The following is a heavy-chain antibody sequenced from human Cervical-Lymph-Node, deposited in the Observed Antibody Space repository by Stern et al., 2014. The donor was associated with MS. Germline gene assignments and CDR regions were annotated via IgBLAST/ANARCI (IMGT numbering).Heavy chain of an antibody. CDR1: GFSLSTSGMC. V-gene: IGHV2-70*01. D-gene: IGHD4-11*01. J-gene: IGHJ6*02. CDR2: IDWDDDK. Sequence: QVTLRESGPALVKPTQTLTLTCTFSGFSLSTSGMCVSWIRQPPGKALEWLALIDWDDDKYYSTSLKTRLTISKDTSKNQVVLTMTNMDPVDTATYYCARIRATVTNYYYYGMDVWGQGTTVTVSS. CDR3: ARIRATVTNYYYYGMDV.